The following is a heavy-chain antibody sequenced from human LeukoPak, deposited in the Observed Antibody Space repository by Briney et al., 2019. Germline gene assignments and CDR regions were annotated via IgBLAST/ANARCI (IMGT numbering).Heavy chain of an antibody. D-gene: IGHD5-18*01. V-gene: IGHV1-18*01. CDR2: ISAYNGNT. Sequence: ASVKVSCKASGYTFTSYGISWVRQAPGQGLEWMGWISAYNGNTNYAQKLQGRVTMTTDTSTSTAYMELRSLRSDDTAVYYCARVPISSYGSPYYYYYMDVWGKGTTVTVSS. J-gene: IGHJ6*03. CDR1: GYTFTSYG. CDR3: ARVPISSYGSPYYYYYMDV.